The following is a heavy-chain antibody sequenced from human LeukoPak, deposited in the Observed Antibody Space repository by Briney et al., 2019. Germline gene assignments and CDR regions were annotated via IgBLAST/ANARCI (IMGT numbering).Heavy chain of an antibody. V-gene: IGHV4-4*07. J-gene: IGHJ3*02. CDR1: GDSLGIYK. Sequence: KSSETLSLTCSVSGDSLGIYKWSWIRQPAGKGLEWIGRFYSSGSNNYNPSLKSRVTISVDTSNNQLSLKVNSVTAADTAMYYCVKSNSRYQPWTLDIWGRGTMVTVSS. CDR3: VKSNSRYQPWTLDI. CDR2: FYSSGSN. D-gene: IGHD2-2*01.